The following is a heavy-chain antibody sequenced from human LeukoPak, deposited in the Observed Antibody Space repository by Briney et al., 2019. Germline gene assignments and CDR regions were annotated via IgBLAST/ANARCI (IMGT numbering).Heavy chain of an antibody. CDR2: INPNSGGT. V-gene: IGHV1-2*02. CDR3: ARGMVRGVNNYYYYYMDV. CDR1: GYTFTGYY. D-gene: IGHD3-10*01. J-gene: IGHJ6*03. Sequence: ASVSVSCKASGYTFTGYYMHWVRQAPGQGVEWMGWINPNSGGTNYAQKFQGRVTMTRDTSISTAYMELSRLRSDDTAVYYCARGMVRGVNNYYYYYMDVWGKGTTVTVSS.